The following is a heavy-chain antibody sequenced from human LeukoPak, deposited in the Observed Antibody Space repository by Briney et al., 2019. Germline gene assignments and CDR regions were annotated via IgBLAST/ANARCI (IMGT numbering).Heavy chain of an antibody. V-gene: IGHV1-18*01. CDR2: ISAYNGNT. CDR1: GYTFTSYG. Sequence: ASVKVSCKASGYTFTSYGISWVRQAPGQGLEWMGWISAYNGNTNYAQKLQGRVTMTTDTSTSTAYMELRSLRSDDTAVYYCARGGTMIVGVPYPLPFDYWGQGTLVTVSS. D-gene: IGHD3-22*01. J-gene: IGHJ4*02. CDR3: ARGGTMIVGVPYPLPFDY.